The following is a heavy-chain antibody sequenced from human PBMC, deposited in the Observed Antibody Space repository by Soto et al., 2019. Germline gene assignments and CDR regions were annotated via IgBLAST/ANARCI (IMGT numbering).Heavy chain of an antibody. CDR3: ARQWVVRGNYGMDV. D-gene: IGHD3-10*01. Sequence: SQSLSLTCAISGDSVSSSSAAWNWIRHSPSRGLEWLGRTYYRSKWYNDYAVSVKSRITINPDTSKNQFSLQLNSVTPEDTAVYYCARQWVVRGNYGMDVWGQGTTVTVSS. J-gene: IGHJ6*02. CDR2: TYYRSKWYN. V-gene: IGHV6-1*01. CDR1: GDSVSSSSAA.